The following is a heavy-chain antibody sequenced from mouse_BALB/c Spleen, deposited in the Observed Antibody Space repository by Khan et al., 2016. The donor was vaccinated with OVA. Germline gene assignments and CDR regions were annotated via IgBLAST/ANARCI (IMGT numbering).Heavy chain of an antibody. J-gene: IGHJ3*01. V-gene: IGHV1S81*02. Sequence: QVQLKQSGAELVKPGASVKLSCKASGYSFTSYYIHWVKQRPGQGLEWIGEINPSNGGSNVHEKFKSKATLTEDKSSSTAYMELSSLTSEDSAVYYCTRGGYGSPFAFWGQGTLVTVSA. D-gene: IGHD1-1*01. CDR1: GYSFTSYY. CDR3: TRGGYGSPFAF. CDR2: INPSNGGS.